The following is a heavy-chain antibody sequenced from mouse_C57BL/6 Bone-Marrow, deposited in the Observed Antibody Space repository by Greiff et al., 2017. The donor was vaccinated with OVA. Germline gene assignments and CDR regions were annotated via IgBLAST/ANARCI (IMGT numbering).Heavy chain of an antibody. J-gene: IGHJ3*01. V-gene: IGHV5-6*02. D-gene: IGHD1-1*01. CDR2: ISSGGSYT. CDR3: ARGRYYFSWFAY. Sequence: DVKLVESGGDLVKPGGSLKLSCAASGFTFSSYGMSWVRQTPDKRLEWVATISSGGSYTYYPDSVKGRFTIPRDNAKNTLYLQMSSLKSENTAMYYCARGRYYFSWFAYWGQGTLVTVSA. CDR1: GFTFSSYG.